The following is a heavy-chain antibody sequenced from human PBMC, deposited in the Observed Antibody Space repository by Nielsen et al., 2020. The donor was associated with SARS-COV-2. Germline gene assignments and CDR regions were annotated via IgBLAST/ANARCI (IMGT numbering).Heavy chain of an antibody. CDR2: FDPEDGET. CDR3: ATGYCSSTSCYRHIFDY. CDR1: GYTLTDLS. Sequence: ASVKVSCKVSGYTLTDLSMHWVRQAPGKGLEWMGGFDPEDGETIYAQKFQGRVTMTEDTSTDTAYMELSSLRSEDTAVYYCATGYCSSTSCYRHIFDYWGQGTLVTVSS. V-gene: IGHV1-24*01. J-gene: IGHJ4*02. D-gene: IGHD2-2*02.